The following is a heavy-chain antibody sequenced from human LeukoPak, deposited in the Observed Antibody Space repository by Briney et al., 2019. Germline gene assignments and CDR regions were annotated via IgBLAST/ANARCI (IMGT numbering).Heavy chain of an antibody. D-gene: IGHD4-17*01. Sequence: GASVKVSCEASGCSFSSYEMNWVRQAPGQGLEWVAYINSSGSTIYYAHSVKGRFTISTDTAKNSLYLQMNSLRAEDTAVYYCAREAGDKYGDYGDYWGQGTLVTVSS. CDR3: AREAGDKYGDYGDY. CDR2: INSSGSTI. J-gene: IGHJ4*02. V-gene: IGHV3-48*03. CDR1: GCSFSSYE.